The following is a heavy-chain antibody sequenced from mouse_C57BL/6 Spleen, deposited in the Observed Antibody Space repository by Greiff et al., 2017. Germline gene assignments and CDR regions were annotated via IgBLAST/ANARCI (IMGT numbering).Heavy chain of an antibody. J-gene: IGHJ3*01. CDR1: GYTFTSYW. D-gene: IGHD2-1*01. CDR3: ARCASDGKGDWFAY. Sequence: QVQLQQPGAELVKPGASVKLSCKASGYTFTSYWMHWVKQRPGQGLEWIGMIHPNSGSTNYNEKFKSKATLTVDKSSSTAYMQLSSLTSEDSAVYDGARCASDGKGDWFAYWGQGTLVTVSA. V-gene: IGHV1-64*01. CDR2: IHPNSGST.